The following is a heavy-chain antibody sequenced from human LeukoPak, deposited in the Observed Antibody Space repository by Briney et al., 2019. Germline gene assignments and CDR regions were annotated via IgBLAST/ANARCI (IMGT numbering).Heavy chain of an antibody. D-gene: IGHD2-2*01. J-gene: IGHJ4*02. CDR1: GYTFTSYG. CDR2: ISAYNGNT. V-gene: IGHV1-18*01. CDR3: ARVGVEDIVVVPAAAPGVYYFDY. Sequence: ASAKVSCKASGYTFTSYGISWVRQAPGQGLEWMGWISAYNGNTNYAQKLQGRVTMTTDTSTSTAYMELRSLRSDDTAVYYCARVGVEDIVVVPAAAPGVYYFDYWGQGTLVTVSS.